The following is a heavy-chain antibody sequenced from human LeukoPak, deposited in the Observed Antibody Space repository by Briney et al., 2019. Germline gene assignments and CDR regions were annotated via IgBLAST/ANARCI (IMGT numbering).Heavy chain of an antibody. V-gene: IGHV1-8*01. CDR2: MKHNSGNT. Sequence: GASVKVSCKHSGYTFTSYDINWVRQATGQGLEWMGWMKHNSGNTGYAQKFQGRVTMTRNTSISTAYMELSSLRSEDTAVYYCAREAPIVRGVISYYYYGMGVWGQGTTVTVSS. CDR3: AREAPIVRGVISYYYYGMGV. J-gene: IGHJ6*02. CDR1: GYTFTSYD. D-gene: IGHD3-10*01.